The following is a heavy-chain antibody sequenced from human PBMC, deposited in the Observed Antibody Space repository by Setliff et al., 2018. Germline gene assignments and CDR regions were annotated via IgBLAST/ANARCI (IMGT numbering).Heavy chain of an antibody. V-gene: IGHV4-4*09. CDR1: GGSFTAYY. CDR3: ARESRYYYDNLGTLDY. CDR2: IYSSGST. J-gene: IGHJ4*02. Sequence: PSETLSLTCTVYGGSFTAYYWGWIRQPPGKGLEWIGYIYSSGSTYYNPSLKSRVSISVDTSKNQFSLKLSSVTAADTAVYYCARESRYYYDNLGTLDYWGQGTLVTVSS. D-gene: IGHD3-22*01.